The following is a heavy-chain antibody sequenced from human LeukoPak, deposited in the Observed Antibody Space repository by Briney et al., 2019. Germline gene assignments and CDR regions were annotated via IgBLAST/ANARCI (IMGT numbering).Heavy chain of an antibody. J-gene: IGHJ4*02. CDR3: AKSRYGSGIYFDY. CDR2: ISWNSGSL. CDR1: GFTFDDYA. D-gene: IGHD3-10*01. Sequence: GRSLRLSCAAPGFTFDDYAMHWVRQAPGKGREWVSGISWNSGSLGYADSVKGRFTISRDNAKNSLYLQMNSLRAEDTALYYCAKSRYGSGIYFDYWGQGTLVTVSS. V-gene: IGHV3-9*01.